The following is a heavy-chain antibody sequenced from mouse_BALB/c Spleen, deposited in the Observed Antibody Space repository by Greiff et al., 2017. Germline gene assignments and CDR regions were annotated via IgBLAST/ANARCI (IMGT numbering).Heavy chain of an antibody. CDR2: ISTYYGDA. CDR1: GYTFTDYA. V-gene: IGHV1S137*01. J-gene: IGHJ3*01. Sequence: QVQLQQSGAELVRPGVSVKISCKGSGYTFTDYAMHWVKQSHAKSLEWIGVISTYYGDASYNQKFKGKATMTVDKSSSTAYMELARLTSEDSAIYYCARRGTACGSSYEFAYWGQGTLVTVSA. D-gene: IGHD1-1*01. CDR3: ARRGTACGSSYEFAY.